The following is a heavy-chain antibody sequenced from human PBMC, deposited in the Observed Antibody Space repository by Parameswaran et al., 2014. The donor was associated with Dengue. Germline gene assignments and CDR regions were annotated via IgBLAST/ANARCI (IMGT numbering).Heavy chain of an antibody. CDR2: IIPISGTA. D-gene: IGHD6-19*01. CDR3: VRGRRAVALPFDY. V-gene: IGHV1-69*06. Sequence: SWVRQAPGQGLEWMGGIIPISGTANYAQKFQGRVTITADKSTSTAYMELSSLRSEDTAVYYCVRGRRAVALPFDYWGQGTLVTVSS. J-gene: IGHJ4*02.